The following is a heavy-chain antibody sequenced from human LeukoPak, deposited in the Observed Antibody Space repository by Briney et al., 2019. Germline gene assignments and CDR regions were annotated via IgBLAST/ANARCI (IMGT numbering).Heavy chain of an antibody. D-gene: IGHD5-18*01. V-gene: IGHV3-11*01. CDR1: GFTVSSNY. CDR2: ISSSGSTI. CDR3: AREGLRRSPIDY. J-gene: IGHJ4*02. Sequence: PGGSLRLSCAASGFTVSSNYMSWVRQAPGKGLEWVSYISSSGSTIYYADSVKGRFTISRDNAKNSLYLQMNSLRAEDTAVYYCAREGLRRSPIDYWGQGTLVTVSS.